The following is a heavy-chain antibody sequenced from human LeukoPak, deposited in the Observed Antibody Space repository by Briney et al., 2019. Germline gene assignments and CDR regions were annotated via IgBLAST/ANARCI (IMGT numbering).Heavy chain of an antibody. J-gene: IGHJ5*02. CDR3: AREDGYCSSTSCYIWFDP. D-gene: IGHD2-2*03. V-gene: IGHV1-18*01. Sequence: GASVKVSFKASGYTFTSYGISWVRQAPGQGLEWMGWISAYNGNTNYAQKLQGRVTMTTDTSTSTAYMELRSLRSDDTAVYYCAREDGYCSSTSCYIWFDPWGQGTLVTVSS. CDR2: ISAYNGNT. CDR1: GYTFTSYG.